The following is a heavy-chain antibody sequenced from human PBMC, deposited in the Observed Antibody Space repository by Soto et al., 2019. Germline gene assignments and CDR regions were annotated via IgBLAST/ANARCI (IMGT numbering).Heavy chain of an antibody. Sequence: EVQLLESGGGLVQPGGSLRLSCAVSGFTFSSYSMSWVRQAPGKGLAWVSAISGSGGGTYYADSVKGRFTISRDNSKNTLYLQMNSLRAEDTAVYYCAKTKSDIWSGYYLDYWGQGTLVTVAS. CDR1: GFTFSSYS. J-gene: IGHJ4*02. CDR3: AKTKSDIWSGYYLDY. V-gene: IGHV3-23*01. D-gene: IGHD3-3*01. CDR2: ISGSGGGT.